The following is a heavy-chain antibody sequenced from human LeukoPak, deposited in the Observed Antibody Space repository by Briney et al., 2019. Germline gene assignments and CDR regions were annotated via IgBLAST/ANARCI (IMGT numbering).Heavy chain of an antibody. J-gene: IGHJ3*02. Sequence: PSETLSLTCTVSGGSISSGGHYWSWIRQHPGKGLEWIGYIYYSGSTYYNPSLKSRVTISVDTSKNQFSLKLSSVTAADTAVYFCATQAYDRAFDIWGQGTMVTVSS. CDR1: GGSISSGGHY. CDR2: IYYSGST. D-gene: IGHD5-12*01. CDR3: ATQAYDRAFDI. V-gene: IGHV4-31*03.